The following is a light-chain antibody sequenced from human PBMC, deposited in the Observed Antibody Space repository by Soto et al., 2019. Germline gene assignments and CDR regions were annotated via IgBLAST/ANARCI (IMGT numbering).Light chain of an antibody. J-gene: IGKJ1*01. CDR3: QQYNNWSPWT. V-gene: IGKV3-15*01. Sequence: EIVMTQSPATLSVSPGERASLSCRASQSVSSNLAWYQQKPGQAPRLLIYGASTRATGIPGRFSGSGSGTEFTLTISSLQSEDFAVYYCQQYNNWSPWTFGQGTKVEIK. CDR2: GAS. CDR1: QSVSSN.